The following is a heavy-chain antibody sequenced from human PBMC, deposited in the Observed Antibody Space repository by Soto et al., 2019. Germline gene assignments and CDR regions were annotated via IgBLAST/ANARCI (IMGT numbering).Heavy chain of an antibody. CDR3: ARGRGLYSRSSGDY. CDR2: ISAYNGNT. D-gene: IGHD6-6*01. J-gene: IGHJ4*02. Sequence: ASVKVSCKASGYTFTIYGISWVRQALGQGLEWMGWISAYNGNTNYAQKLQGRVTMTTDTSTSTAYMELRSLRSDDTAVYYCARGRGLYSRSSGDYWGQGTLVTVSS. CDR1: GYTFTIYG. V-gene: IGHV1-18*04.